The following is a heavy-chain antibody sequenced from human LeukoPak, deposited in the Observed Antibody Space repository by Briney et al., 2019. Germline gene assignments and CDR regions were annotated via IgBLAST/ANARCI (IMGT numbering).Heavy chain of an antibody. CDR3: ARAGIVGLFYYYMDV. V-gene: IGHV3-33*07. CDR1: GFTFGSRG. J-gene: IGHJ6*03. Sequence: GSLRLSCAASGFTFGSRGMYWVRQAPGKGLEWVALIWYDGSNKYYADSVKGRFTISRDNSKNTLYLQMNSLRAEDTAVYYCARAGIVGLFYYYMDVWGKGTTVTVSS. D-gene: IGHD2-21*01. CDR2: IWYDGSNK.